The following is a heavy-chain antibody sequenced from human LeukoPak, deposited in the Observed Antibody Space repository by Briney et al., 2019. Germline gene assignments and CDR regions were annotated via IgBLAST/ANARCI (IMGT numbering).Heavy chain of an antibody. Sequence: GGSLRLSCAASGFTFSSYSMNWVRQAPGKGLEWVSSISSSSSYIYYADSVKGRFTISRDNAKNSLYLQMNSLRAEDTAVYYCARDRGRSGDQLLSHRYYYYGMDVWGQGTTVTVSS. CDR1: GFTFSSYS. J-gene: IGHJ6*02. CDR3: ARDRGRSGDQLLSHRYYYYGMDV. D-gene: IGHD2-2*01. CDR2: ISSSSSYI. V-gene: IGHV3-21*01.